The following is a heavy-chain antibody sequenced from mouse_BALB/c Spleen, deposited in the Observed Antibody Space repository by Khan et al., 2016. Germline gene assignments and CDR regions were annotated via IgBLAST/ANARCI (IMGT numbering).Heavy chain of an antibody. J-gene: IGHJ4*01. D-gene: IGHD2-1*01. Sequence: EAKLLESGGGLVQPGGSLKLSCAASGFDFSRYWMSWVRQAPGKGLEWIGEINPDSSTINYTPSLKDKFIISRDNATNTLYLQLSKVRSEDTALYYSARVRWYGAMDYWGQGTSVTVSS. CDR3: ARVRWYGAMDY. V-gene: IGHV4-1*02. CDR2: INPDSSTI. CDR1: GFDFSRYW.